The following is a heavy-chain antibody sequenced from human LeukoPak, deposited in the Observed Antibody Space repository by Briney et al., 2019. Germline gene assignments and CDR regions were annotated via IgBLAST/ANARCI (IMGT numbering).Heavy chain of an antibody. CDR1: GFTFSSYG. Sequence: PGGSLRLSCAASGFTFSSYGMHWVRQAPGKGLEWVAVISYDGSSKYYADSVKGRFTISRDNSKNTLYLQINSLRAEDTAVYYCAKEGAGNFDYWGQGTLVTVSS. J-gene: IGHJ4*02. V-gene: IGHV3-30*18. CDR3: AKEGAGNFDY. CDR2: ISYDGSSK. D-gene: IGHD3-10*01.